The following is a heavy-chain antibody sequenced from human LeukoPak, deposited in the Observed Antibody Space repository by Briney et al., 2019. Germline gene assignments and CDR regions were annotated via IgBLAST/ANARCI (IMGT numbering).Heavy chain of an antibody. D-gene: IGHD5-18*01. CDR1: GGSISSYY. J-gene: IGHJ6*03. CDR2: IYHSGST. V-gene: IGHV4-59*01. CDR3: ARGEFGVYSYGIYYYYYYMDV. Sequence: SETLSLTCTVSGGSISSYYWSWIRQPPGKGLEWIGYIYHSGSTNYNPSLKSRVTISVDTSKNQFSLKLSSVTAADTAVYYCARGEFGVYSYGIYYYYYYMDVWGKGTTVTVSS.